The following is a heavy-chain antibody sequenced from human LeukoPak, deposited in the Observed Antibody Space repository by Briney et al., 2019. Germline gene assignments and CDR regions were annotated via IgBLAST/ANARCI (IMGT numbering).Heavy chain of an antibody. CDR1: GFTFSSYV. D-gene: IGHD2-21*02. Sequence: GGSLRLSCAASGFTFSSYVMHWVRQAPGKGLECVAIISYDGSNEYYADSVKGRFTISRDNAKNSLYLQMNSLRAEDTAVYYCARKRGDYIFDYFDYWGQGTLVTVSS. J-gene: IGHJ4*02. CDR2: ISYDGSNE. CDR3: ARKRGDYIFDYFDY. V-gene: IGHV3-30*04.